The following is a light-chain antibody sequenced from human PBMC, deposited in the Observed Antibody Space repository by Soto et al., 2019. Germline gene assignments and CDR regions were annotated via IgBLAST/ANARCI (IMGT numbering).Light chain of an antibody. CDR2: VAS. CDR3: QQFHTYPRT. CDR1: QGISTS. V-gene: IGKV1-9*01. J-gene: IGKJ1*01. Sequence: DIQLTQSPSFLSASVGDTVTITCRASQGISTSLAWYQQKPGKAPKLLIFVASTLQSGVPSRFSGSESAAEFTLTISSPPPADFAPYFCQQFHTYPRTFGQGTKVDIK.